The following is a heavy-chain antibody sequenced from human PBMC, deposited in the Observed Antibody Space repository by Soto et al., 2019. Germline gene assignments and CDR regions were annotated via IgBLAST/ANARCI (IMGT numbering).Heavy chain of an antibody. CDR3: ARGEISDFDF. CDR2: IYQSGFT. J-gene: IGHJ4*02. Sequence: SETLSLTCSVSDNSMSTSGFSWSWVRQAPGQGLEWIGYIYQSGFTAYNPSLRSRVTISIDTSKRQFSLSLSSVTAEDTAVYYCARGEISDFDFWGQGTLGTGSS. D-gene: IGHD3-16*01. CDR1: DNSMSTSGFS. V-gene: IGHV4-30-2*01.